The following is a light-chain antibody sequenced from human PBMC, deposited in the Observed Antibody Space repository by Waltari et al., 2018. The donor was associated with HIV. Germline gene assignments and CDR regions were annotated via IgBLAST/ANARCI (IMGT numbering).Light chain of an antibody. CDR1: SLRSYY. J-gene: IGLJ2*01. Sequence: SSELTQDPAVSVALGQPVRIPCQGDSLRSYYATWYQQKPGQAPVLVIFDTNIRPSGIPDRFSGSSSGNTASLTITGTQAEDEADYYCNSRARSGNHVVFAGGTKLTVL. CDR3: NSRARSGNHVV. CDR2: DTN. V-gene: IGLV3-19*01.